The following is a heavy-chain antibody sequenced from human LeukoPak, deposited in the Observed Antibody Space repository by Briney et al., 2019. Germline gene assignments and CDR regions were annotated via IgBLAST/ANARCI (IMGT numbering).Heavy chain of an antibody. CDR3: ARGRRW. Sequence: SETLSLTCAVYGGSFSGYYWTWIRQPPGKGLEWTGEINHSGNINYNPSLKSRLTISVDTSKNQFSLKLSSMTAADTAVYYCARGRRWWGQGALVTVSS. V-gene: IGHV4-34*01. CDR1: GGSFSGYY. CDR2: INHSGNI. D-gene: IGHD5-24*01. J-gene: IGHJ4*02.